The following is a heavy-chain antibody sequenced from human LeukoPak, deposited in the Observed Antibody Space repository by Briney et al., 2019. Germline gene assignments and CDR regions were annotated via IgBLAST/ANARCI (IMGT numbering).Heavy chain of an antibody. CDR1: GDRVSSNSAA. D-gene: IGHD5-18*01. Sequence: SQTLSLTCVISGDRVSSNSAAWNWIRQSPSRGLEWLGRTYYRSKWYNDYAVSVKSRITINPDPSKNQFSLHLNSVPPEDPAVYYCAGYSYGVRPSWGQGTLVTVSS. J-gene: IGHJ5*02. V-gene: IGHV6-1*01. CDR3: AGYSYGVRPS. CDR2: TYYRSKWYN.